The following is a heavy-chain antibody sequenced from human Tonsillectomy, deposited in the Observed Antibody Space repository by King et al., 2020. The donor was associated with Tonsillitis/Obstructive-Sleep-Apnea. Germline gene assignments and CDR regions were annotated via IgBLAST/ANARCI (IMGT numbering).Heavy chain of an antibody. J-gene: IGHJ4*02. D-gene: IGHD3-3*01. CDR2: INHSGST. Sequence: VQLQQWGAGLLKPSETLSLTCAVYGGSFSGYYWSWIRQPPGKGLEWIGEINHSGSTNYNPSLKSRVTISVDTSKNQFSLKLSSGTAADTAVYYCARMNIPTEYDFWSGYLYWGQGTLVTVSS. V-gene: IGHV4-34*01. CDR3: ARMNIPTEYDFWSGYLY. CDR1: GGSFSGYY.